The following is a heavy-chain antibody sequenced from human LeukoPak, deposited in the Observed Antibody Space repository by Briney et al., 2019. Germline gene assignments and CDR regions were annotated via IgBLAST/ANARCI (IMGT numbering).Heavy chain of an antibody. J-gene: IGHJ4*02. CDR3: AKGGPTGSNYFDF. D-gene: IGHD1-26*01. CDR1: GFTFSSYA. CDR2: ISGSGYYS. V-gene: IGHV3-23*01. Sequence: GGSLRLSCAASGFTFSSYAMHWVRQAPGKGLEWVSVISGSGYYSYYADSVKGRFTVSRDNSKTTLYLQMNSLRADDTAVYYYAKGGPTGSNYFDFWGQGTLVTVSS.